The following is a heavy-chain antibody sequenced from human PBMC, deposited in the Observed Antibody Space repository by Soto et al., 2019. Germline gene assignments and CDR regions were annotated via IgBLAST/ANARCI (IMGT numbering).Heavy chain of an antibody. D-gene: IGHD3-10*01. CDR3: TRSASGPDAFDI. CDR1: GFTFSSYW. Sequence: PGGSLRLSCAASGFTFSSYWMHWVRQVQGKGLVWVSRMNSDGSSTKYADSVKGRFTISRDNAKNTLYLQMNSLRVEVTAVYYCTRSASGPDAFDIWGQGTMVTVSS. CDR2: MNSDGSST. V-gene: IGHV3-74*03. J-gene: IGHJ3*02.